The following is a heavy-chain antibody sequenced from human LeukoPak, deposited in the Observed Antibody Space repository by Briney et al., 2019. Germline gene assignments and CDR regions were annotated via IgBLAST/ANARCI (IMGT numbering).Heavy chain of an antibody. Sequence: GSLRLSCAASGFTFSSYAMSWIRQPPGKGLEWIGEINHSGSTNYNPSLKSRVTISVDTSKNQFSLKLSSVTAADTAVYYCAKGTSYYYGMDVWGQGTTVTVSS. V-gene: IGHV4-34*01. CDR1: GFTFSSYA. D-gene: IGHD1-7*01. CDR3: AKGTSYYYGMDV. J-gene: IGHJ6*02. CDR2: INHSGST.